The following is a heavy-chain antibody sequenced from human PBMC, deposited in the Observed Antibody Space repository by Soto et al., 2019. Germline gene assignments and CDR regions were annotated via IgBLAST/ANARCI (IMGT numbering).Heavy chain of an antibody. Sequence: QVQLVESGGGMVQPGRSLRLSCAASGFTFSSYGMHWVRQAPGKGLEWVAVIWYDGSNKYYADSVKGRFTISRDNSKNTLYLQMNSLRAEDTAVYYCARGDYDSNGAFDIWGQGTMVTVSS. CDR3: ARGDYDSNGAFDI. J-gene: IGHJ3*02. CDR1: GFTFSSYG. V-gene: IGHV3-33*01. CDR2: IWYDGSNK. D-gene: IGHD3-22*01.